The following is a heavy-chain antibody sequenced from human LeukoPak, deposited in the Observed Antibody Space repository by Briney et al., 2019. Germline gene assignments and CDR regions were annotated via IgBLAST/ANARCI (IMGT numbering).Heavy chain of an antibody. Sequence: GGSLRLSCVASGFTFSTYAMSWLRQAPGKGLEWVSSISGSGGSTYYADSVKGRFTISRDNSKNSLYLQMNSLRAEDTAVYYCARSYYYGSGSYDYYYGMDVWGQGTTVTVSS. V-gene: IGHV3-23*01. D-gene: IGHD3-10*01. CDR3: ARSYYYGSGSYDYYYGMDV. CDR1: GFTFSTYA. J-gene: IGHJ6*02. CDR2: ISGSGGST.